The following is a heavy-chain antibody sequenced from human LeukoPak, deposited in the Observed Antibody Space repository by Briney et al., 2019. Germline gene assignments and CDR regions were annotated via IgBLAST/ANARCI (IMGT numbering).Heavy chain of an antibody. CDR2: ISGSGGST. CDR1: GFTFSSYG. Sequence: PGGSLRLSWAASGFTFSSYGMSWVRQAAGKGLEWVSAISGSGGSTYYADSVKGRFTISRDNSKNTLYLQMNSLRAEDTAVYYCATDAGSYLRPCFDYWGQGTLVTVSS. CDR3: ATDAGSYLRPCFDY. D-gene: IGHD1-26*01. J-gene: IGHJ4*02. V-gene: IGHV3-23*01.